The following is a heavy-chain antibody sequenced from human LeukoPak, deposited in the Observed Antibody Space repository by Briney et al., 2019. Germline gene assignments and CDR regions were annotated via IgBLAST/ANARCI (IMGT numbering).Heavy chain of an antibody. Sequence: ASVKVSCKASGYTFTSYGISWVRQAPGQGLEWKGWISAYNGNTNYAQKLQGRVTMTTDTSTSTAYMELRSLRSDDTAVYYCAREIRLRRNCSSTSCPPLGYWGQGTLVTVSS. CDR1: GYTFTSYG. V-gene: IGHV1-18*01. J-gene: IGHJ4*02. D-gene: IGHD2-2*01. CDR2: ISAYNGNT. CDR3: AREIRLRRNCSSTSCPPLGY.